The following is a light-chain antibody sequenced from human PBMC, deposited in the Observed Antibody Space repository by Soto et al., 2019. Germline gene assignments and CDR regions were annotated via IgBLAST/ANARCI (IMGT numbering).Light chain of an antibody. CDR2: KAS. CDR3: QHYDKYAWT. V-gene: IGKV1-5*03. Sequence: DIQMTQSPSTLSASVGDRVTITCRASQSISSWLAWYQQKPGKAPKLLIYKASTLASGVPSRFSGSGSGTEFTLTISSLQPDDFATYYCQHYDKYAWTFGQGTKVEIK. J-gene: IGKJ1*01. CDR1: QSISSW.